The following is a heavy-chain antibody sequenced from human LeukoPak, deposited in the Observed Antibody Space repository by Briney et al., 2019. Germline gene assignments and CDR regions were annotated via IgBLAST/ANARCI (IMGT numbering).Heavy chain of an antibody. CDR1: GFTVSSNY. Sequence: GGSLRLSCAASGFTVSSNYMSWVRQAPGKGLEWVSVIYSGGSTYYADSVKGRFTISRDNSKNTLYLQMNSLGAEDTAVYYCASEDMVRGVMFDYWGQGTLVTVSS. J-gene: IGHJ4*02. CDR2: IYSGGST. CDR3: ASEDMVRGVMFDY. D-gene: IGHD3-10*01. V-gene: IGHV3-53*01.